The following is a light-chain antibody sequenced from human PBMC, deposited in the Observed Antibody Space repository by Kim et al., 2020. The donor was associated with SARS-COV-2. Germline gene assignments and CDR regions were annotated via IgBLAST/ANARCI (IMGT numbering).Light chain of an antibody. CDR2: DAS. CDR1: HTVRGW. Sequence: SAAIADRVTIICRTSHTVRGWLAWYQQKPGKAPKLLIYDASTVKSGVPSRFSGSGSGTEFTLTINSLQPDDFATYYCQQYNTYWTFGQGTQVDIK. V-gene: IGKV1-5*02. CDR3: QQYNTYWT. J-gene: IGKJ1*01.